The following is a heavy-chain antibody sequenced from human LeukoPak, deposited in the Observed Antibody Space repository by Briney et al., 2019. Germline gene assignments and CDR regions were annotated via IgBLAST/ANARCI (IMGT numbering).Heavy chain of an antibody. J-gene: IGHJ4*02. CDR1: GFTFDDYG. Sequence: GGSLRLSCVASGFTFDDYGMSWVRQAPGKGLEWVSGINWNGGSSGYADSVKGRFAISRDNAKNSLYLQMNSLRAEDTALYYCARGGYLGYCSTASCPKQYYFDYWGQGTLVTVSS. CDR3: ARGGYLGYCSTASCPKQYYFDY. V-gene: IGHV3-20*04. D-gene: IGHD2-2*01. CDR2: INWNGGSS.